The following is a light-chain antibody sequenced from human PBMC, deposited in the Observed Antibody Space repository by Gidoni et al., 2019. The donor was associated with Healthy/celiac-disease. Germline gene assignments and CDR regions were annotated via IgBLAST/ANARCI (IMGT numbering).Light chain of an antibody. CDR2: GNS. Sequence: QSVLTQPPSVSGAPGQRVTISCTGSSSNMGAGYDVHWYQPLPGTAPKLLIYGNSNRPSGVPDRFSGSKSGTSASLAITGLQAEDEADYYCQSYDSSLRVVFGGGTKLTVL. CDR1: SSNMGAGYD. J-gene: IGLJ2*01. CDR3: QSYDSSLRVV. V-gene: IGLV1-40*01.